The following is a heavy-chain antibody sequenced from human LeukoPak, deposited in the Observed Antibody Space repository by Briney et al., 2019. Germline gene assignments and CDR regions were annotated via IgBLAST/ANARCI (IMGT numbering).Heavy chain of an antibody. J-gene: IGHJ4*02. CDR1: GFTFSDYY. V-gene: IGHV3-11*01. CDR3: ARDNPLVGTMLFYTYFDY. Sequence: NPGGSLRLSCAASGFTFSDYYMSWIRQAPGKGLEWVSYISSSGSTIYYADSVKGRFTISRENAKNSLYLQMNSLRAEDTAVYYCARDNPLVGTMLFYTYFDYWGQGTLVTVSS. D-gene: IGHD2-8*01. CDR2: ISSSGSTI.